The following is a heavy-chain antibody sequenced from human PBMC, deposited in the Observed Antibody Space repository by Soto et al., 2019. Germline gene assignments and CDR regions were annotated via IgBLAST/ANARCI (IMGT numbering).Heavy chain of an antibody. D-gene: IGHD6-13*01. CDR1: GYTFTSYD. Sequence: ASVKVSCKASGYTFTSYDINWVRQATGQGLEWMGWMNPNSGNTGYAQKFQGRVTMTRNTSISTAYMELSSLRSEDTAVYYCAGGGYSSSWYRNWFDPWGQGTLVTVSS. V-gene: IGHV1-8*01. CDR2: MNPNSGNT. CDR3: AGGGYSSSWYRNWFDP. J-gene: IGHJ5*02.